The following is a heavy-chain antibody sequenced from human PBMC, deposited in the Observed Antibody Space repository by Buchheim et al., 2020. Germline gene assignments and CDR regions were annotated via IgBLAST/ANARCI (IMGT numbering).Heavy chain of an antibody. CDR2: IIANGDST. J-gene: IGHJ4*02. CDR3: AAIHGATGDY. V-gene: IGHV3-23*01. Sequence: EVELLESGGGLVQPGGSLRLSCAASGFTFNSYAMRWVRQAPGKGLKWVSAIIANGDSTYYADSVKGRFTISRDNSKNTLYLQMGSLRAEDTAVYYCAAIHGATGDYWGQGTL. CDR1: GFTFNSYA. D-gene: IGHD2-2*02.